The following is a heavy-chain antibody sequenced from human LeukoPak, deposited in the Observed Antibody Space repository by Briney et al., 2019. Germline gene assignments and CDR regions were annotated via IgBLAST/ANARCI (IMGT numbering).Heavy chain of an antibody. CDR1: GFTFSSYS. CDR2: ISSSSSTI. Sequence: GGSLRLSCAASGFTFSSYSMNWVRQAPGKGLEWVSYISSSSSTIYYADSVKGRFTISRDNAKNSLYLQMNSLRAEDTAVYYCARGGMGANSQEYFYYGMDVWGQGTTVTVSS. D-gene: IGHD2-8*01. V-gene: IGHV3-48*01. J-gene: IGHJ6*02. CDR3: ARGGMGANSQEYFYYGMDV.